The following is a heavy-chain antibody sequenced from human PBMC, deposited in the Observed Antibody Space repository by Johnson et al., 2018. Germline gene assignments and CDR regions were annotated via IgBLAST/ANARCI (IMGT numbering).Heavy chain of an antibody. CDR1: GFTFNNYG. D-gene: IGHD2-15*01. V-gene: IGHV3-30*03. J-gene: IGHJ6*03. CDR2: ISYDGRDK. Sequence: QVQLVQSGGGLVQPGGSLRLSCAASGFTFNNYGMHWVRQAPGKGLEWVAVISYDGRDKYYADSVRGRFTISRDNSKNTLYLQMNSLRAEDTHVYYCATRTYCRCSNTCLTLYYYYYMDVWGKGTTVTVSS. CDR3: ATRTYCRCSNTCLTLYYYYYMDV.